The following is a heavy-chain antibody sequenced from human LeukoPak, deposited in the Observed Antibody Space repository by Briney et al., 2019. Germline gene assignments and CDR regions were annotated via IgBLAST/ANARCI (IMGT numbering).Heavy chain of an antibody. D-gene: IGHD3-9*01. CDR1: GYSFSNYW. V-gene: IGHV5-51*01. CDR3: ARPGGDNYDILTAYIY. CDR2: IYPDESNT. Sequence: GESLKISCMGSGYSFSNYWIGWVRQRPGKGLEWMGIIYPDESNTRYSPSFQGQVTISADKSISTAYLQWSSLKASDTAMYYCARPGGDNYDILTAYIYWGQGTLVTVAS. J-gene: IGHJ4*02.